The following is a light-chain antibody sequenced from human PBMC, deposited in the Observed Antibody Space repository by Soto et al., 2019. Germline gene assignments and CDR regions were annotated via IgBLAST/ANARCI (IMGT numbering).Light chain of an antibody. V-gene: IGLV1-47*01. CDR2: RND. Sequence: QPVLTQPPSASATPGQSVTISCSGGSTNVGTNYVYWYQQLPGTAPQLLMYRNDQRPSWVPDRFSGSKSGTSASLAISGLRSEDEAHYFCAAWDVSLSGWVFGGGTKLTVL. CDR1: STNVGTNY. CDR3: AAWDVSLSGWV. J-gene: IGLJ3*02.